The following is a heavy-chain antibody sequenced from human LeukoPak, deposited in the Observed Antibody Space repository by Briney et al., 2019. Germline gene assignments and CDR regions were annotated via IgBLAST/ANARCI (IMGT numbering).Heavy chain of an antibody. D-gene: IGHD3-16*01. CDR1: GFTFSSYW. Sequence: PGGSLRLSCAASGFTFSSYWMHWVRQAPGKGLVWVSRINSDGSSTSYADSVKGRFTISRDNAKNTLYLQMNSLRAEDTAVYYCARDLGNPLTPARSRNYFDYWGQGTLVTVSS. CDR2: INSDGSST. J-gene: IGHJ4*02. V-gene: IGHV3-74*01. CDR3: ARDLGNPLTPARSRNYFDY.